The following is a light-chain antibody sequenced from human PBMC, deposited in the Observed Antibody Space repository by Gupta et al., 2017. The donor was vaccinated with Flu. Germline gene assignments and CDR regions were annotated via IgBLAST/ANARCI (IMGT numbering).Light chain of an antibody. CDR1: QGINNY. Sequence: DIRMTQSPSSLSASVGDRVTITCQASQGINNYLNWYQQKPGKAPKLLINDASNLETGAPSRFSGSGSGTDFSLTITSLQPEDVATYFCQHYDHLPLTFGGGTKVQIK. J-gene: IGKJ4*01. CDR3: QHYDHLPLT. CDR2: DAS. V-gene: IGKV1-33*01.